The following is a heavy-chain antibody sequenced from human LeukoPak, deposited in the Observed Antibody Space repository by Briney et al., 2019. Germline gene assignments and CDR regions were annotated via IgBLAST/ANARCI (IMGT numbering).Heavy chain of an antibody. CDR2: ITSGGDYM. Sequence: GGSLRLSCAASGFTFGGYTISWVRQAPGKGLQWVSTITSGGDYMYYADPVKGRFTISRDDSKNSLYLQMNSLRAEDTAVYYCARSWGFGEAEYWGQGTLVTVSS. V-gene: IGHV3-21*01. CDR1: GFTFGGYT. D-gene: IGHD3-10*01. J-gene: IGHJ4*02. CDR3: ARSWGFGEAEY.